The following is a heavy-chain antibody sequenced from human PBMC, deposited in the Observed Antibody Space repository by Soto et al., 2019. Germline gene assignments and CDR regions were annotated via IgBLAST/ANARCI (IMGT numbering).Heavy chain of an antibody. D-gene: IGHD3-3*01. V-gene: IGHV3-23*01. CDR2: ISGSGGST. CDR3: AKDLRFPHQDCGVVIILLEWHYMXV. CDR1: GFTFSSYA. Sequence: HPGGSLRLSCAASGFTFSSYAMSWVRQAPGKGLEWVSAISGSGGSTYYADSVKGRFTISRDNSKNTLYLQMNSLRAEDTAVYYCAKDLRFPHQDCGVVIILLEWHYMXVGGKGTTVTVPS. J-gene: IGHJ6*03.